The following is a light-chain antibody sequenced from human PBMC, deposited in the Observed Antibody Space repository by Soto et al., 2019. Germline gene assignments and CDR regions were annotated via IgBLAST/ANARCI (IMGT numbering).Light chain of an antibody. V-gene: IGLV4-69*01. Sequence: QPVLTQSPSASASLGASVKLTCTLSSGHSSYAIAWHQQQPEKGPRYLMKLNSDGSHSKGDGIPDRFSGSSSGAERYLTISGLQSEDEADYYCQTWGTGIQVFGGGAKLTV. CDR1: SGHSSYA. J-gene: IGLJ2*01. CDR3: QTWGTGIQV. CDR2: LNSDGSH.